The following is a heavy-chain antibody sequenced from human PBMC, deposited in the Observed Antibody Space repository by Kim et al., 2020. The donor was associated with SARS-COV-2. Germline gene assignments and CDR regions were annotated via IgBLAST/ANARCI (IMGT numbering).Heavy chain of an antibody. Sequence: KGRFTISRDNSKNTLYLQMNSLRAEDTAVYYCAKPRLTYYYDSSGKPFDYWGQGTLVTVSS. CDR3: AKPRLTYYYDSSGKPFDY. J-gene: IGHJ4*02. V-gene: IGHV3-23*01. D-gene: IGHD3-22*01.